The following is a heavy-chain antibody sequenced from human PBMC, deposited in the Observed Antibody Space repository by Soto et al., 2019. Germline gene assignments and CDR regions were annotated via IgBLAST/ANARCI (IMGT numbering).Heavy chain of an antibody. J-gene: IGHJ4*02. V-gene: IGHV3-33*01. CDR1: GFTFSSYG. Sequence: QVQLVESGGGVVQPGRSLRLSCAASGFTFSSYGMHWVRQAPGKGLEWVAVIWYDGSNKYYADSVKGRFTSSRDNSKKTLYLQLNSLRAEDTAVYYCARDGYCSGGSCYSVPVFDYWGQGTLVTVSS. CDR3: ARDGYCSGGSCYSVPVFDY. CDR2: IWYDGSNK. D-gene: IGHD2-15*01.